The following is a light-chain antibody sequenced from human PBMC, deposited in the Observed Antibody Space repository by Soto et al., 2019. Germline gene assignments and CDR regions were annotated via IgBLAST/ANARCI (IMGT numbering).Light chain of an antibody. V-gene: IGKV1-13*02. CDR1: PVIASF. Sequence: SLSPSSLSVSIGDRVTITFTGPPVIASFLAWYQQTPGTAPKLLIYGATSMQSGVPSRFSGSRSGTDYTLTIGSLQPEDFATYYCQQFNGYPWTFGQGTKVDIK. CDR3: QQFNGYPWT. J-gene: IGKJ1*01. CDR2: GAT.